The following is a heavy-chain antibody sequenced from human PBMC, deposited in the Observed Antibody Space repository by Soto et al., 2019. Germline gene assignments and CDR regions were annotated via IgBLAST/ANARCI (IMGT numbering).Heavy chain of an antibody. J-gene: IGHJ5*02. Sequence: SETLSLTCAVYGGSFSGYYWSWIRQPPGKGLEWIGEINHSGSTNYNPSLKSRVTISVDTSKNQFSLKLSSVTAADTAVYYCAREADYVNWFDPWGQGTLVTVSS. CDR2: INHSGST. V-gene: IGHV4-34*01. CDR3: AREADYVNWFDP. CDR1: GGSFSGYY. D-gene: IGHD4-17*01.